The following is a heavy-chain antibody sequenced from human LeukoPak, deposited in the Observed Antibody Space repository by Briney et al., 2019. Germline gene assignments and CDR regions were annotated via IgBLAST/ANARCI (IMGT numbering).Heavy chain of an antibody. CDR1: GFTFSSYE. CDR2: IGYSGRTI. D-gene: IGHD1-14*01. Sequence: PGGSLRLSCAASGFTFSSYEMNWVRQAPGKGLEWVANIGYSGRTIYYADFVKGRFTISRDNAKNSLYLQMNSLRVEDTAVYYCARGVEPLAANTLAYWGQGTLVTVSS. J-gene: IGHJ4*02. V-gene: IGHV3-48*03. CDR3: ARGVEPLAANTLAY.